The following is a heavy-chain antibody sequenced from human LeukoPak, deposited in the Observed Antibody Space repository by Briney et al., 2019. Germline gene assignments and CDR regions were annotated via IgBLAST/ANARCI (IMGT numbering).Heavy chain of an antibody. Sequence: SDTLSLTCTVSGGSISDYYWSWIRHPPGKGLEWIGHIYYSGSTTYNPSLKSRVAMSVDTSKNQFSLKLSSVTAADTAVYYCARGDFCSSTSCYLRPMDVWGKGTTVTVSS. CDR1: GGSISDYY. D-gene: IGHD2-2*01. CDR2: IYYSGST. CDR3: ARGDFCSSTSCYLRPMDV. J-gene: IGHJ6*03. V-gene: IGHV4-59*07.